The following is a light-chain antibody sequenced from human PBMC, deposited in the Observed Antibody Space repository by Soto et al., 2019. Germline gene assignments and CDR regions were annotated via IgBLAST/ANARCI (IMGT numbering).Light chain of an antibody. Sequence: DIQMTQSPSSLSASVGDRVTITCRASQSISSYLNWYQQKPGKAPKLLIYAASSLQSGVPSRFSGSGSGTDFTLTISSLQPEDFAVYYCQQYGGSPTFGQGTKVEIK. CDR2: AAS. J-gene: IGKJ1*01. CDR1: QSISSY. V-gene: IGKV1-39*01. CDR3: QQYGGSPT.